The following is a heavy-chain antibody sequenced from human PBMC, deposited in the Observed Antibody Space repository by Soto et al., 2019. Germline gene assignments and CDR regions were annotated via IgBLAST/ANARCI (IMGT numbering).Heavy chain of an antibody. CDR2: MNPNSGNT. CDR3: ASSLASDYGDCGDAFDT. CDR1: GYTFTSYD. D-gene: IGHD4-17*01. V-gene: IGHV1-8*01. Sequence: ASVKVSCKASGYTFTSYDINWVRQATGQGLEWMGWMNPNSGNTGYAQKFQGRVTMTRNTSISTAYMELSSLRSEDTAVYYCASSLASDYGDCGDAFDTWGKGTMVTV. J-gene: IGHJ3*02.